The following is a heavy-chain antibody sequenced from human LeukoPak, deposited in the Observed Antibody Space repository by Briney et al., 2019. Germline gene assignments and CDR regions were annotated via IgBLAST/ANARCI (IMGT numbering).Heavy chain of an antibody. V-gene: IGHV3-23*01. J-gene: IGHJ4*02. CDR1: GFTFSSYG. CDR2: ISGSGDST. D-gene: IGHD3-22*01. Sequence: GGSLRLSCAASGFTFSSYGMSWVRQAPGKGLEWVSAISGSGDSTYYADSVKGRFTISRDNSKSTLNLQMNSLRAEDTAVYYCAKDPTHYRVWDSYESIGLSYWGQGTLVTVSS. CDR3: AKDPTHYRVWDSYESIGLSY.